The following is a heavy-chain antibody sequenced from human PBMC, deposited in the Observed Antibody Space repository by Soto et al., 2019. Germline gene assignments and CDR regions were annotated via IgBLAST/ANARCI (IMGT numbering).Heavy chain of an antibody. CDR2: ISGNGGYT. D-gene: IGHD2-8*01. Sequence: SSAASRERVDNSAMGGARKKKGKELEWVSAISGNGGYTVYADSVKGSFTTSKDNSKNTLYLQMNSLRAEDTALYCCAKVGVVRLYCTNGVCRYYFDYWGQGILLTVSS. CDR3: AKVGVVRLYCTNGVCRYYFDY. J-gene: IGHJ4*02. CDR1: RERVDNSA. V-gene: IGHV3-23*01.